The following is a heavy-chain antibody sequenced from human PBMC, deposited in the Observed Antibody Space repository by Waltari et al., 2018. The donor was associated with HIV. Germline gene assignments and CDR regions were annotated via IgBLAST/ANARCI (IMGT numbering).Heavy chain of an antibody. J-gene: IGHJ4*02. CDR3: ARDHYYGSSGYYSDY. CDR1: GSNFPNYG. V-gene: IGHV1-18*01. D-gene: IGHD3-22*01. CDR2: ISGYNGDT. Sequence: QVHLVQSGAELRKPGASVTVSCKASGSNFPNYGIPWVRQAPGQGLEWMGWISGYNGDTKYAQKVRGRVTMTTDTSTSTAYLEMGSLRFDDTAVYYCARDHYYGSSGYYSDYWGQGTLVTVSS.